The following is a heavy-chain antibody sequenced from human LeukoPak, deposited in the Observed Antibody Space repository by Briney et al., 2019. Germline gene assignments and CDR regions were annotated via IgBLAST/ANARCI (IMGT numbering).Heavy chain of an antibody. CDR1: GFTFSSYS. D-gene: IGHD3-22*01. J-gene: IGHJ4*02. Sequence: PGGSLRLSCAASGFTFSSYSMNWVRQAPGKGLEWVSSISSSSYIYYADSVKGRFTISRDNAKNSLYLQMNSLRAEDTAVYYCGTGPRGSGYPDYWGQGTLVTVSS. V-gene: IGHV3-21*01. CDR3: GTGPRGSGYPDY. CDR2: ISSSSYI.